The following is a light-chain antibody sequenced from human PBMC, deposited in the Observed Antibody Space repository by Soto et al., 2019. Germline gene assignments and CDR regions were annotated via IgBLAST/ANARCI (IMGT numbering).Light chain of an antibody. CDR1: QSINTY. CDR2: AAS. CDR3: EQSYGSPPT. J-gene: IGKJ1*01. V-gene: IGKV1-39*01. Sequence: DLQMTQSLSSLSASVGDRLTITCRASQSINTYLNWYQQKPGKAPKLLISAASSLQSGVPARFSGSGSGTDFTLIISSVQPEDFATFYCEQSYGSPPTFGQGTKVDIK.